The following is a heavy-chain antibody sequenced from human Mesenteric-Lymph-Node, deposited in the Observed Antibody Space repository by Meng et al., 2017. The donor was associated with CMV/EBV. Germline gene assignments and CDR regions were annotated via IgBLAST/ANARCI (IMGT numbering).Heavy chain of an antibody. J-gene: IGHJ6*02. Sequence: GESLKISCAASGFTVSSNYMSWVRQAPGKGLEWVSVIYSGGSTYYADSVKGRFTISRDNSKNTLYLRMNSLRAEDTAVYYCASLPIIAAAGGLDGMDVWGQGTTVTVSS. V-gene: IGHV3-53*01. D-gene: IGHD6-13*01. CDR3: ASLPIIAAAGGLDGMDV. CDR2: IYSGGST. CDR1: GFTVSSNY.